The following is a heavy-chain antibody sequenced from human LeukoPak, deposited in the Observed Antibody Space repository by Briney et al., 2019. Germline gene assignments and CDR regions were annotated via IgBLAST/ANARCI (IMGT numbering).Heavy chain of an antibody. CDR3: ARDQTAVAGTVYYYGMDV. V-gene: IGHV3-48*01. CDR2: ISSSSI. D-gene: IGHD6-19*01. Sequence: GGSLRLSCAASGFTFSTYSMNWVRQAPGKGLEWVSYISSSSIYYPGSVKGRFTISRDNAKNSLYLQMNSLRAEDTAVYYCARDQTAVAGTVYYYGMDVWGQGTTVTVSS. J-gene: IGHJ6*02. CDR1: GFTFSTYS.